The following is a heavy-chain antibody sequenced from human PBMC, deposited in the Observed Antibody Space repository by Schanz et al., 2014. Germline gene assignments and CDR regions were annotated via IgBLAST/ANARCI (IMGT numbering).Heavy chain of an antibody. V-gene: IGHV1-3*04. J-gene: IGHJ5*02. D-gene: IGHD3-9*01. Sequence: QVQLVQSGAEVKKPGASVRVSCKASEYSFTSYSMHWVRQAPGQRLEWMGRINTGSGDTKYSQNFQGRVTITRDTSASTAYMELRSLRSDDTAVYYCAKAEYDILTDSYSRLDPWGQGTLVTVSS. CDR1: EYSFTSYS. CDR3: AKAEYDILTDSYSRLDP. CDR2: INTGSGDT.